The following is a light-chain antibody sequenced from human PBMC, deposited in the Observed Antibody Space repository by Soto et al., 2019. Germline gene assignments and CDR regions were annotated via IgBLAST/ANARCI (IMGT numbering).Light chain of an antibody. Sequence: IQLTQSPSFLSASVGDRVTITCRASQDISGYLAWYQQKPGKAPNLLIYLASTLQSGVPSRFSGSGSGTDFTLTITSLQSEDFATYYCQYLNSFPLTFGGGTKVEIK. J-gene: IGKJ4*01. CDR3: QYLNSFPLT. CDR2: LAS. V-gene: IGKV1-9*01. CDR1: QDISGY.